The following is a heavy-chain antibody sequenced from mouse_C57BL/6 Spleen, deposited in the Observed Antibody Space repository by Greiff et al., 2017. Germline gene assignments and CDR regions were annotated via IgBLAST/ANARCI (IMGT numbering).Heavy chain of an antibody. D-gene: IGHD4-1*01. J-gene: IGHJ2*01. CDR2: ILPGSGST. V-gene: IGHV1-9*01. CDR1: GYTFTGYW. Sequence: VPLQQSGAELMKPGASVKLSCQASGYTFTGYWIEWVKQRPGHGLEWIGEILPGSGSTHYNEKFKGKATFTADTSSNTAYMHLRSLTTEDAAIYYCARLGRVVDYWGQGTTRTVAS. CDR3: ARLGRVVDY.